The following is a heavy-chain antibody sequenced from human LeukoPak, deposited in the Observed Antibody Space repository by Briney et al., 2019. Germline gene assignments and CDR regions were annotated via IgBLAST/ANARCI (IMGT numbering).Heavy chain of an antibody. CDR2: IWYDGSNK. D-gene: IGHD6-13*01. CDR3: ARDGYSSSFGMDV. CDR1: GFTFSSYG. V-gene: IGHV3-33*01. J-gene: IGHJ6*02. Sequence: GGSLRLSCAASGFTFSSYGMHWVRQAPGKGLEWVAVIWYDGSNKYYADSVKGRFTISRGNSKNTLYLQMNSLRAEDTAVYYCARDGYSSSFGMDVWGQGTTVTVSS.